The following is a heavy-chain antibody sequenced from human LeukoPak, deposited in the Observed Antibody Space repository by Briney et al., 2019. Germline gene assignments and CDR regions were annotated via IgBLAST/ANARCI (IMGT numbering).Heavy chain of an antibody. D-gene: IGHD6-13*01. J-gene: IGHJ5*02. CDR3: AKDGDGSSWFPTTNWFDP. Sequence: GGSLRLSCAASGFTFSSYAMSWVRQAPGKGLEGVSAISGSGGSTYYAHSVKGRFTISRDNSKNTLYLQMNSLRAEDTAVYHGAKDGDGSSWFPTTNWFDPWGQGTLVTVSS. CDR1: GFTFSSYA. CDR2: ISGSGGST. V-gene: IGHV3-23*01.